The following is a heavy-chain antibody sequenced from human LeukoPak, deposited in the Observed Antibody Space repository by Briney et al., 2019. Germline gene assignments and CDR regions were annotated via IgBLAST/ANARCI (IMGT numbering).Heavy chain of an antibody. CDR3: ARGPLTIYCGGDCYHDY. D-gene: IGHD2-21*02. CDR1: GYTFTSYD. V-gene: IGHV1-8*03. CDR2: MNPNSGNT. Sequence: ASVKVSCKASGYTFTSYDINWVRQATGQGLEWMGWMNPNSGNTGYAQKFQGRVTITRNTSISTAYMELSGLRSEDTAVYYCARGPLTIYCGGDCYHDYWGQGTLVTVSS. J-gene: IGHJ4*02.